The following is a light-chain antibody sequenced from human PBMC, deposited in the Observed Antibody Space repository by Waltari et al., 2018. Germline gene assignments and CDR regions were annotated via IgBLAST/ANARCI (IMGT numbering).Light chain of an antibody. J-gene: IGKJ2*01. CDR3: QQSYSLPYT. Sequence: DLQMTQSPSSLSASAEDKVTITCRASHPISYYLNLYQQLPGRAPKPLIHVASSLQTGVPSRCSGSGSGTKFTLTSSSLQPEDFATYIGQQSYSLPYTFGQGT. CDR2: VAS. CDR1: HPISYY. V-gene: IGKV1-39*01.